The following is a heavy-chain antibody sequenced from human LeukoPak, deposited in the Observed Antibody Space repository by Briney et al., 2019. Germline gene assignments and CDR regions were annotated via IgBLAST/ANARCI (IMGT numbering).Heavy chain of an antibody. CDR1: GYSISSGYY. V-gene: IGHV4-38-2*02. D-gene: IGHD3-22*01. Sequence: SETLSLTCTVSGYSISSGYYWGWIRQPPGKGLEWIGSIYHSGSTYYNPSLKSRVTISVDTSKNQFSLKLSSVTAADTAVYYCARVEPYYDSSGYYYYWGQGTLVTVSS. CDR3: ARVEPYYDSSGYYYY. J-gene: IGHJ4*02. CDR2: IYHSGST.